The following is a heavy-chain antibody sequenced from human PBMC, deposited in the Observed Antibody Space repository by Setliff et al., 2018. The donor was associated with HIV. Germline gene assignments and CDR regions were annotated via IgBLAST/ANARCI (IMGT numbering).Heavy chain of an antibody. Sequence: ASVKVSCKAFGYTFSTNAIHWVRQAPGQRLEWMGYINAGDDNTGYSEKFQGRVTITRDTSTSTAYMELRSLKSDDTAVYYCARGKTWLRFLDYWGQGTLVTVSS. J-gene: IGHJ4*02. D-gene: IGHD5-12*01. CDR3: ARGKTWLRFLDY. CDR2: INAGDDNT. V-gene: IGHV1-3*01. CDR1: GYTFSTNA.